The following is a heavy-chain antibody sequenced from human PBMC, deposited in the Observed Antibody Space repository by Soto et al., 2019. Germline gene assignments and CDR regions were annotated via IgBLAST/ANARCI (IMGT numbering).Heavy chain of an antibody. CDR2: INTYNGMT. D-gene: IGHD5-12*01. Sequence: QVQLVQSGGEVKKPGASVTVSCKASGYTFINYHITWVRQAPGQGLEWMAWINTYNGMTDYAQRFPGRVPMTRDTSTSTAYMELRNLGSDDTAVYFCAKSPRGEMATDWGQGTLVTVSS. CDR1: GYTFINYH. J-gene: IGHJ4*02. V-gene: IGHV1-18*01. CDR3: AKSPRGEMATD.